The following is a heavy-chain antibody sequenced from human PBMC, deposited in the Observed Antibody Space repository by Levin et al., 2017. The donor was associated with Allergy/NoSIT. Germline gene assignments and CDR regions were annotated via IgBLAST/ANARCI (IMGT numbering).Heavy chain of an antibody. V-gene: IGHV2-70*04. Sequence: ESGPTLVKPTQTLTLTCTVSGFSLRTSGMRVNWIRQPPGKALEWLALIDWDGDKFYNTSLKTRLTISRDTSKDQVVLTMTNMDPVDTGTYYCARSLAAAGGWFDPWGQGTLVTVSS. CDR2: IDWDGDK. CDR1: GFSLRTSGMR. CDR3: ARSLAAAGGWFDP. D-gene: IGHD6-13*01. J-gene: IGHJ5*02.